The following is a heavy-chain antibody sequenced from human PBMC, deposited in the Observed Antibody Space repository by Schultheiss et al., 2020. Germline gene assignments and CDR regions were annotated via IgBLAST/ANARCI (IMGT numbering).Heavy chain of an antibody. CDR2: IWYDGSNK. V-gene: IGHV3-33*01. J-gene: IGHJ6*02. CDR1: GFTFSSYG. D-gene: IGHD3-22*01. Sequence: GESLKISCAASGFTFSSYGMHWVRQAPGKGLEWVAVIWYDGSNKYYADSVKGRFTISRDNSKNTLYLQMNSLRAEDTAVYYCARDRNYYDSSGRHYYYYGMDVWGQGTTVTVSS. CDR3: ARDRNYYDSSGRHYYYYGMDV.